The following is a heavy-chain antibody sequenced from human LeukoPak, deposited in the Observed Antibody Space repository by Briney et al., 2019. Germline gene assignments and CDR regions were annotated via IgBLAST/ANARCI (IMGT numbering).Heavy chain of an antibody. J-gene: IGHJ4*02. CDR3: ARGSPLITMVRGVKKGYFDY. CDR1: GGSISSYY. Sequence: SETLSLTCTVSGGSISSYYWSWIRQPPGKGLEWIGYIYYSGSTNYNPSLKSRVTVSVDTSKNQFSLKLSSVTAADTAVYYCARGSPLITMVRGVKKGYFDYWGQGTLVTVSS. CDR2: IYYSGST. D-gene: IGHD3-10*01. V-gene: IGHV4-59*12.